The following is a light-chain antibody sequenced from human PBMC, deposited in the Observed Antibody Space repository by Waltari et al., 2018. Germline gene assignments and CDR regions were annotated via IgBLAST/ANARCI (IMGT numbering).Light chain of an antibody. CDR3: QTGGHGTWV. Sequence: QLVLTQSPSASASLGASVKLTCTLSSGPSSNIIAWNPQQPEKGPRYLMKVNSDGSHSKGDEIPDRFSGSSSGAERYLTSSSLQSEDEADYYCQTGGHGTWVFGGGTKLTVL. J-gene: IGLJ3*02. V-gene: IGLV4-69*01. CDR1: SGPSSNI. CDR2: VNSDGSH.